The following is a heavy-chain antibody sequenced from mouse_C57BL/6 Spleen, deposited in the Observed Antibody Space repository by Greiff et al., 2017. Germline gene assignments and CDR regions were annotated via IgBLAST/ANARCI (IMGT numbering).Heavy chain of an antibody. CDR1: GYTFTSYW. Sequence: VQLQQPGAELVMPGASVKLSCTASGYTFTSYWMHWVKQRPGQGLEWIGEIDPSDSYTNYNQKFKGKSTLTVDKSSSTAYMQLSSLTSEDSAVYYCARDGSSYGFAYWGQGTLVTVSA. CDR2: IDPSDSYT. V-gene: IGHV1-69*01. D-gene: IGHD1-1*01. J-gene: IGHJ3*01. CDR3: ARDGSSYGFAY.